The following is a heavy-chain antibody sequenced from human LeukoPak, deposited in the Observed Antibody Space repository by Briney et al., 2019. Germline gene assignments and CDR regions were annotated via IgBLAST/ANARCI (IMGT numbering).Heavy chain of an antibody. CDR2: ISYDGSNK. V-gene: IGHV3-30-3*01. CDR1: GFTFSSYA. CDR3: AKDPDQIVVVPAAIPNYFDY. D-gene: IGHD2-2*02. J-gene: IGHJ4*02. Sequence: GGSLRLSCAASGFTFSSYAMHWVRQAPGRGLEWVAVISYDGSNKYYADSVKGRFTISRDNSKNTLYLQMNSLRAEDTAVYYCAKDPDQIVVVPAAIPNYFDYWGQGTLVTVSS.